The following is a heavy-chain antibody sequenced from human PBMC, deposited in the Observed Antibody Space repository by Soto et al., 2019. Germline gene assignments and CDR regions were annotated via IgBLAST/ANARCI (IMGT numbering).Heavy chain of an antibody. Sequence: EVQLVESGGGLVQPGGSLRLSCAVSGFTFSRYWMHWFRQDPGNGLVWVSSINTDGTNTQYADSVRGRFTVSRDNGKNTVYLQMIRLRSEDTAVYYWAKDLRWGQSDYWGQGTLVVVSS. CDR2: INTDGTNT. CDR3: AKDLRWGQSDY. D-gene: IGHD3-16*01. V-gene: IGHV3-74*03. CDR1: GFTFSRYW. J-gene: IGHJ4*02.